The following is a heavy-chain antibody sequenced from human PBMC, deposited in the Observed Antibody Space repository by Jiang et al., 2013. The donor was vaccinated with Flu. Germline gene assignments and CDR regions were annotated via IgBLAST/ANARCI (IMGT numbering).Heavy chain of an antibody. CDR1: GYTFISFG. Sequence: SGAEVKKPGASVKVSCKTSGYTFISFGISWVRQAPGQGLEWMGWISTFNGNTNYAQNLHDRVTLTTDASTSTAYMELRNLRSGDTAVYYCARDQASLAGAGYFDYWGQGTLVTVSS. CDR2: ISTFNGNT. V-gene: IGHV1-18*01. D-gene: IGHD6-19*01. J-gene: IGHJ4*02. CDR3: ARDQASLAGAGYFDY.